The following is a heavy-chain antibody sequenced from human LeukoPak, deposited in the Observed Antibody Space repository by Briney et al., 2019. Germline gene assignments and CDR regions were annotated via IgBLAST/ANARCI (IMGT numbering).Heavy chain of an antibody. CDR2: ISSSSDYI. Sequence: GGSLRLSCVASGFTFITYSMNWVRQAPGKGLEWVSSISSSSDYIYYADSVKGRFTISRDNAKNTLYLQMNSLRAEDTAVYYCSRVGATSWYWGQGTLVTVSS. J-gene: IGHJ4*02. CDR3: SRVGATSWY. CDR1: GFTFITYS. V-gene: IGHV3-21*01. D-gene: IGHD1-26*01.